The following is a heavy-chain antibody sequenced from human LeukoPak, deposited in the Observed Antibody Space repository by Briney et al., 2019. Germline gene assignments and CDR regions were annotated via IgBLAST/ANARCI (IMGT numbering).Heavy chain of an antibody. Sequence: GSLRLSCVASRFTVSSNYMTWVRQAPGKGLEWVSSISGSGGSTQYAASVQGRFTISRDNSKNTLYLQMNSLRAEDTAVYYCAKDPNGDYIGTFDIWGQGTMVTVSS. J-gene: IGHJ3*02. CDR2: ISGSGGST. D-gene: IGHD4-17*01. V-gene: IGHV3-23*01. CDR3: AKDPNGDYIGTFDI. CDR1: RFTVSSNY.